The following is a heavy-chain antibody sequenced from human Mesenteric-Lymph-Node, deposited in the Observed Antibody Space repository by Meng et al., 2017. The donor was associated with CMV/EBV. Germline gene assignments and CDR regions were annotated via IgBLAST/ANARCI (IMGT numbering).Heavy chain of an antibody. J-gene: IGHJ4*02. CDR1: GFTSDGYA. D-gene: IGHD3-22*01. V-gene: IGHV3-9*02. CDR3: AKASHGYYFYYIDY. Sequence: GGSLRLSCAASGFTSDGYAMHWVRQAPGKGLEWVSGISWDSGSIGYADSVKGRFTISRDNAKNSLYLQMNSLRAEDTALYYCAKASHGYYFYYIDYWGQGTLVTVSS. CDR2: ISWDSGSI.